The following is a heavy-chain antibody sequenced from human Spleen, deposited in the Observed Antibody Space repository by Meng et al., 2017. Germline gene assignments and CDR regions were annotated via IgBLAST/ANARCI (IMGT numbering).Heavy chain of an antibody. D-gene: IGHD6-13*01. CDR1: GYTFTAYW. CDR3: VRDEDISAAGKLFGDY. CDR2: IDPRSGDT. Sequence: ASVKVSCKPSGYTFTAYWLHWVRQAPGQGLDWMGRIDPRSGDTQYAQKFQGRVTMTRDTSISTTYMELSRLRSDDRAVYYCVRDEDISAAGKLFGDYWGQGTLVTDSS. J-gene: IGHJ4*02. V-gene: IGHV1-2*06.